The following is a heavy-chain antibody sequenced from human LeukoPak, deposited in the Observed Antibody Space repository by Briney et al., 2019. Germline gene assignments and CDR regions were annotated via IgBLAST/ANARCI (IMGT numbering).Heavy chain of an antibody. V-gene: IGHV1-69*05. CDR2: IIPIFGTA. Sequence: ASVKVSCKASGYSFTRYGISWVRQAPGQGLEWMGGIIPIFGTANYAQKFQGRVTITTDESTSTAYMELSSLRSEDTAVYYCARGGDYGDYWGQGTLVTVSS. J-gene: IGHJ4*02. CDR3: ARGGDYGDY. CDR1: GYSFTRYG.